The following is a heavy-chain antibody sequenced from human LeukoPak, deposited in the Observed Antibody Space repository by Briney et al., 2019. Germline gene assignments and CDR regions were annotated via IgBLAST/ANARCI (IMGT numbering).Heavy chain of an antibody. CDR1: GFTFSSYG. D-gene: IGHD3-10*01. CDR3: AKDRRVRDSYGLDV. CDR2: ISYDGNDK. Sequence: GRSLRLSCAASGFTFSSYGMHWVRQAPGKGLEWVAVISYDGNDKYYADSVKGRFTISRDNSKNTLYLQVNSLRAEDTAVYYCAKDRRVRDSYGLDVWGKGTTVTVSS. V-gene: IGHV3-30*18. J-gene: IGHJ6*04.